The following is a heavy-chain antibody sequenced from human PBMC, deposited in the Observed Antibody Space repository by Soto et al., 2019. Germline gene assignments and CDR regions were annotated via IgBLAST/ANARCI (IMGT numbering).Heavy chain of an antibody. CDR3: ARDPHSGYDLNYFDY. V-gene: IGHV3-11*01. Sequence: GGSLRLSCAASGFTFSDYYMSWIRQAPGKGLEWVSYISSSGSTIYYADSVKGRFTISRDNAKNSLYLQMNSLRAEDTAVYYCARDPHSGYDLNYFDYWGQGTLVTVSS. D-gene: IGHD5-12*01. CDR2: ISSSGSTI. J-gene: IGHJ4*02. CDR1: GFTFSDYY.